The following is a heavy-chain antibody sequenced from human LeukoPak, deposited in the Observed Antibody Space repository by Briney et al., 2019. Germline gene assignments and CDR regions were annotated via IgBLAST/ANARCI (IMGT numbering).Heavy chain of an antibody. CDR3: AKDTTVCGGSCSSARPNFDY. CDR2: ISGSGSSI. CDR1: GFTFSSYA. J-gene: IGHJ4*02. V-gene: IGHV3-23*01. Sequence: GGSLRLSCEASGFTFSSYAMSWVRQAPGKGLEGVSVISGSGSSIHYADSVTVRFTISRDNYKNTFYLQMNSLRAEDTAVYYCAKDTTVCGGSCSSARPNFDYWGQGTLVPVSS. D-gene: IGHD2-15*01.